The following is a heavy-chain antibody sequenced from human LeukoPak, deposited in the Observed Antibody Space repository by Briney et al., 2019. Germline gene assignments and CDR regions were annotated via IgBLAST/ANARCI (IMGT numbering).Heavy chain of an antibody. J-gene: IGHJ5*01. D-gene: IGHD1/OR15-1a*01. CDR3: ARVLEGNMLWFDF. CDR1: GFTFSAHY. Sequence: PGGSLSLSCVASGFTFSAHYIDWVRQAPGKGLEWVGRTRKKANSYTTDYAASVKGRFTISRDDSNNSVHLQMNSLKTEDTAVYFCARVLEGNMLWFDFLGQGTLVTVSS. CDR2: TRKKANSYTT. V-gene: IGHV3-72*01.